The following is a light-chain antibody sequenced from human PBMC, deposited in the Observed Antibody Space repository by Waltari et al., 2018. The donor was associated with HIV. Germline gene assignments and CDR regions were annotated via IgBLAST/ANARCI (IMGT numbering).Light chain of an antibody. V-gene: IGKV1-6*01. CDR1: QGIGHD. Sequence: AIQMTQSPSSLSASVGDRVTITCRASQGIGHDLGWYQQKPGKAPKLLIYATSNLHSGVPSMFSGSGADTNCTLTINSLQPDDFATYFCRQTHSYTLTFGGGTNV. CDR3: RQTHSYTLT. J-gene: IGKJ4*01. CDR2: ATS.